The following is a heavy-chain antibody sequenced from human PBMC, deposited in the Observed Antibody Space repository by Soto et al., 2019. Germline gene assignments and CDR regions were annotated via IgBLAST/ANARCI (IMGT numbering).Heavy chain of an antibody. CDR1: GFTLSNYK. Sequence: KTGGSLRLSCAASGFTLSNYKISWVRQAPGKGLEWVSSISSSGSYIYYADSVKGRFTISRDNAKNSLYLQMNSLRAEDTAVYYCARDSRHYYYGMDVWGQGTTVTVSS. CDR2: ISSSGSYI. CDR3: ARDSRHYYYGMDV. V-gene: IGHV3-21*01. J-gene: IGHJ6*02.